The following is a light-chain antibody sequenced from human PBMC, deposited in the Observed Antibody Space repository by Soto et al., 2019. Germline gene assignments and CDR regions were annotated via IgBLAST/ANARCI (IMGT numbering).Light chain of an antibody. CDR3: QQYSSSPRT. J-gene: IGKJ1*01. CDR1: QTVTGNY. V-gene: IGKV3-20*01. CDR2: SAS. Sequence: EIVLTQSPGTLSLSLGDRATLPCSASQTVTGNYLAWYQQKPGPAPRLLIHSASSRATGIPDRFSASGSGTDFTLTISRLEPEDFAVYYCQQYSSSPRTFGQGTKVDIK.